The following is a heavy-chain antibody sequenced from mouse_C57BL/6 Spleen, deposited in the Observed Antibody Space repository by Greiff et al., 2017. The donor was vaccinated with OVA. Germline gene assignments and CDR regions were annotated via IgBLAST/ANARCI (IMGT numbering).Heavy chain of an antibody. CDR2: IDPENGDT. Sequence: EVKLVESGAELVRPGASVKLSCTASGFNIKDDYMHWVKQRPEQGLEWIGWIDPENGDTEYASKFQGKATITADTSSNTAYLQLSSLTSEDTAVYYCTTNYYYGSSYFDYWGQGTTLTVSS. J-gene: IGHJ2*01. CDR1: GFNIKDDY. V-gene: IGHV14-4*01. CDR3: TTNYYYGSSYFDY. D-gene: IGHD1-1*01.